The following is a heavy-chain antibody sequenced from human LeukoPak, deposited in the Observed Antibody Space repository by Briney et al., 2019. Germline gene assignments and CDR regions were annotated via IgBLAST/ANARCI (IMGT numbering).Heavy chain of an antibody. CDR1: GGTVSSFA. J-gene: IGHJ3*02. CDR2: SIPILRPP. CDR3: ATPSRGHAFDI. Sequence: GASVKVSCKTSGGTVSSFALSWMRQAPGQGPEWMGGSIPILRPPKDAQKFQGRVTITTDESTDTFYMELSGLRVEDTAVYYCATPSRGHAFDIWGQGTMVTVS. V-gene: IGHV1-69*05. D-gene: IGHD3-10*01.